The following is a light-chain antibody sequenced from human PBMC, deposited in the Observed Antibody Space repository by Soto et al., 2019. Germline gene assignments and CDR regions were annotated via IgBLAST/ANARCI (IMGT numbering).Light chain of an antibody. CDR1: QSVGTS. Sequence: EIVLTQSPDTLSLSPGERATLSCRASQSVGTSLAWYQQKPGQAPSLLISDVSNRGTGIPAQFSGSGSRTDFTLTISSLEPEEFAVYYCHQHSNWPLTFGGGTKVEIK. V-gene: IGKV3-11*01. CDR3: HQHSNWPLT. J-gene: IGKJ4*01. CDR2: DVS.